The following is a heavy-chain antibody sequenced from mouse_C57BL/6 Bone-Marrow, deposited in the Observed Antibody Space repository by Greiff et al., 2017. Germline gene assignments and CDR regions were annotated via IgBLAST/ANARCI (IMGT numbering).Heavy chain of an antibody. CDR3: ARYSNYYAMDY. Sequence: EVQGVESGGGLVKPGGSLKLSCAASGFTFSDSGMHWVRQAPEKGLEWVAYISSGSSTIYYADTVKGRFTISRDNAKNTLFLQMTSLRSEDTAMYYCARYSNYYAMDYWGQGTSVTVSS. V-gene: IGHV5-17*01. D-gene: IGHD2-5*01. CDR2: ISSGSSTI. J-gene: IGHJ4*01. CDR1: GFTFSDSG.